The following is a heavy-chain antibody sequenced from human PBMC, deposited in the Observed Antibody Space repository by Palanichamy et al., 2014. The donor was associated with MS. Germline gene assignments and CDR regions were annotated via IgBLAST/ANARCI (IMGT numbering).Heavy chain of an antibody. V-gene: IGHV3-7*01. D-gene: IGHD2-2*01. Sequence: EVQLVESGGGLVQPGGSLRLSCAASGFTFNTYWMSWVRQAPGKGLEWVADIKQDGSEKNYVDSVKGRFTISRDNAKNSLFLQMNSLRTEDTALYYCAGEPGYCRSTSCYFWFDPWGQGTLVTVSS. CDR2: IKQDGSEK. CDR3: AGEPGYCRSTSCYFWFDP. CDR1: GFTFNTYW. J-gene: IGHJ5*02.